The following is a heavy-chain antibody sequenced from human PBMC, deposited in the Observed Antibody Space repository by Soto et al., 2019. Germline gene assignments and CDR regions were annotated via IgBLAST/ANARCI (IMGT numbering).Heavy chain of an antibody. D-gene: IGHD2-2*01. V-gene: IGHV1-69*12. CDR1: GGTFSSYA. CDR3: ARHVPAAGYYYGMDV. J-gene: IGHJ6*04. Sequence: QVQLVQSGAEVKKPGSSVKVSCKASGGTFSSYAISWVRQAPGQGLEWRGGISPIFGTANYAQKFQGRVTIPANEAKSTAYMELSSLISEDTAVYYCARHVPAAGYYYGMDVWGKGPTVTVSS. CDR2: ISPIFGTA.